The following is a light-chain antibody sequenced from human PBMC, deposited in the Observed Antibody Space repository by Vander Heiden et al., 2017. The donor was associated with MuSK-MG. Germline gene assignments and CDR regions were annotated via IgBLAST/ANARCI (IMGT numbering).Light chain of an antibody. CDR2: KAS. CDR1: QSISSW. J-gene: IGKJ4*01. Sequence: DIQMTQSPSTLSASVGDRVTITCRASQSISSWLAWYQQKPGRAPKLLIYKASTLESGVPSRFSGSGSGTEFTLTITSLQPDDLATYHCQHDNSIPIPFGGGTKVDIK. V-gene: IGKV1-5*03. CDR3: QHDNSIPIP.